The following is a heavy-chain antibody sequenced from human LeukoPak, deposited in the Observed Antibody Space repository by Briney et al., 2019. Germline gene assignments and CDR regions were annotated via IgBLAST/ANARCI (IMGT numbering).Heavy chain of an antibody. CDR1: GGSISTYY. J-gene: IGHJ3*01. CDR3: AREYSSSSGKNAFDV. CDR2: IYASGNT. V-gene: IGHV4-4*07. Sequence: PSETLSLTCTVSGGSISTYYWSLIRQPAGKGLEWIGRIYASGNTNYNPSLKSRVTMSLDTSKNQFSLRLTSVTAADTAVYYCAREYSSSSGKNAFDVWGQRTMVTVSS. D-gene: IGHD6-6*01.